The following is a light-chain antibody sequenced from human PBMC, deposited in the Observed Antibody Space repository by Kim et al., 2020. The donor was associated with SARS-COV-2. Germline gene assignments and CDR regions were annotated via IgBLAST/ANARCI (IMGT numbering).Light chain of an antibody. CDR1: ALSKQS. CDR2: KGS. CDR3: QSADTSGTYL. V-gene: IGLV3-25*03. Sequence: SYELTQPPSVSVSPGQTARITCSGDALSKQSAFWYQQKPGQAPVLVMYKGSERPPGIRERFSGSSSGTTVTLTISGVQAEDEADYYCQSADTSGTYLFGGGTKLTVL. J-gene: IGLJ3*02.